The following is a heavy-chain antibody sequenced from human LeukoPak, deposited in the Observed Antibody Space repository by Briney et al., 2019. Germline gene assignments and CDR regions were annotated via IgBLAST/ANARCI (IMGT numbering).Heavy chain of an antibody. CDR3: ARVVVSYYYMDV. CDR2: IYYSGST. V-gene: IGHV4-39*07. CDR1: GGSISSSSYY. D-gene: IGHD2-15*01. Sequence: SETLSLTCTVSGGSISSSSYYWGWIRQPPGKGLEWIGSIYYSGSTYYNPSLKNRVTISVDTSKNQFSLKLSSVTAADTAVYYCARVVVSYYYMDVWGKGTTVTVSS. J-gene: IGHJ6*03.